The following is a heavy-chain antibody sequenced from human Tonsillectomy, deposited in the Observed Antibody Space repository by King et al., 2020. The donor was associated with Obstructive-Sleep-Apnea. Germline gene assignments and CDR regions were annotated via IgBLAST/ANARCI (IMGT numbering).Heavy chain of an antibody. CDR2: IYHSGRT. Sequence: QLQESGPGLVKPSGTLSLTCAVSGGSISSSNWWSRVRQPPGKGLECIGEIYHSGRTNYIPSPKSRVTKSVDKTKNQFSLKLSSLTAADTAVYYCARDPGDSSGYYFNWFDPWGQGTLVTVSS. V-gene: IGHV4-4*02. D-gene: IGHD3-22*01. CDR1: GGSISSSNW. J-gene: IGHJ5*02. CDR3: ARDPGDSSGYYFNWFDP.